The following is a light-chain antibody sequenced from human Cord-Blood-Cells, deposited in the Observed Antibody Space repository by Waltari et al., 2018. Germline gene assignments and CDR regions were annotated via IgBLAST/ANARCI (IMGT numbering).Light chain of an antibody. J-gene: IGKJ1*01. CDR2: GAS. CDR1: QSVSSN. Sequence: DIVMTLSTATLSVSPGERATRSCRASQSVSSNLAWYQQKPRQAPRLLIYGASTRATGIPARFSGSGSGTEFTLTISSLQSEYFAVYYCQQYNNWPPWTFGQGTKVEIK. CDR3: QQYNNWPPWT. V-gene: IGKV3-15*01.